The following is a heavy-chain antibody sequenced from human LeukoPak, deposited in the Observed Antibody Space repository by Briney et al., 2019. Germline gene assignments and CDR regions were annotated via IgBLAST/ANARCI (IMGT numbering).Heavy chain of an antibody. J-gene: IGHJ6*02. Sequence: ASVKVSCKASGYTFTGYYMHWVRQAPGQGLEWMGWINPNSGGTNYAQKFQGRVTMTRDTPISTAYMDLSRLRSDDTAVYYCARELAAAGTFYYGMDVWGQGTTVTVSS. V-gene: IGHV1-2*02. CDR1: GYTFTGYY. CDR3: ARELAAAGTFYYGMDV. CDR2: INPNSGGT. D-gene: IGHD6-13*01.